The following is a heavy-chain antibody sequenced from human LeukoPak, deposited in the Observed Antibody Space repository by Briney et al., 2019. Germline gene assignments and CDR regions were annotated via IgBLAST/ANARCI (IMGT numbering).Heavy chain of an antibody. CDR3: ARVELTAGPRDAFDI. CDR2: IYYSGST. CDR1: GGSISSGDYY. V-gene: IGHV4-30-4*01. Sequence: SEILSLTCTVSGGSISSGDYYWRWIRQPPGKGLEWIGYIYYSGSTYYNPSLKSRVTISVDTSKNQFSLKLSSVTAADTAVHYCARVELTAGPRDAFDIWGQGTMVTVSS. J-gene: IGHJ3*02. D-gene: IGHD4/OR15-4a*01.